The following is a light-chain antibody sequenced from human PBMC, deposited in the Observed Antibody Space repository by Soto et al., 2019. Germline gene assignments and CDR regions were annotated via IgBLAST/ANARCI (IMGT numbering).Light chain of an antibody. J-gene: IGLJ1*01. V-gene: IGLV2-18*02. Sequence: QSVLTQPPSVSGSPGQSVTISCTGTSSAVGSYNRVSWYKQPPGAAPKLVIYEVIHRPSGVPDRFSGSKSGNTASLTISGLQAEDEADFYCYSYTSSSTYVFGTGTKVTVL. CDR1: SSAVGSYNR. CDR2: EVI. CDR3: YSYTSSSTYV.